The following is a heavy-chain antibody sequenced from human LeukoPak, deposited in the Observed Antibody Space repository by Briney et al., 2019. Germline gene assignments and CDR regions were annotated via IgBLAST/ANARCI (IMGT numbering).Heavy chain of an antibody. D-gene: IGHD6-13*01. J-gene: IGHJ4*02. Sequence: GGSLRLSCAASGFTFDDYAMHWVRQAPGKGLEWVSGISWNSGSIGYADSVKGRFTISRDNAKNSLYLQMNSLRPEDTALYYCVKDIVDYDSSWYYFDYWGQGTLVTVSS. V-gene: IGHV3-9*01. CDR2: ISWNSGSI. CDR3: VKDIVDYDSSWYYFDY. CDR1: GFTFDDYA.